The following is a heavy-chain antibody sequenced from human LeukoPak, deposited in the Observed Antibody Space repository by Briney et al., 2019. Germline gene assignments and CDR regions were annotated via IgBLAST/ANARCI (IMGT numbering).Heavy chain of an antibody. V-gene: IGHV3-21*01. D-gene: IGHD6-19*01. CDR2: ISSSSTYI. CDR3: AKVTIPVNSGWHKYFDY. J-gene: IGHJ4*02. Sequence: PGGSLRLSCAASGFSFNTYSMNWVRQAPGKGLEWVSSISSSSTYIYYADSVKGRFTISRDNAKNSLYLQMNSLRAEDTAVYYCAKVTIPVNSGWHKYFDYWGQGTLVTVSS. CDR1: GFSFNTYS.